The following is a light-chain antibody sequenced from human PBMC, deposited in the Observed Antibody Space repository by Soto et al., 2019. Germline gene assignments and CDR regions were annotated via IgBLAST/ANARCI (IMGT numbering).Light chain of an antibody. CDR2: DAS. Sequence: AAVSLSTGEKATLSYSASQSVSSYLAWYQQKPSQAPRLLIYDASNRATGIPARLSGSGCGTDVTLLISSLLQAEDAVRYCSQYCGFPPWRFGQ. CDR1: QSVSSY. J-gene: IGKJ1*01. V-gene: IGKV3-11*01. CDR3: SQYCGFPPWR.